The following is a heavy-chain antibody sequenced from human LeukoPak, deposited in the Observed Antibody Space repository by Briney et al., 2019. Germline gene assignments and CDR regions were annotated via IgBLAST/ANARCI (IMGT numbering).Heavy chain of an antibody. CDR3: ARGGGDWNDAYQNAFDI. V-gene: IGHV4-34*01. CDR1: GGSFSGSH. Sequence: SETLSLTCAVYGGSFSGSHWSWIRQSPGKGLEWIGEIIHSGSTTYNPSLKSRVTISIDTSKNQFSLKLSSVTAADTAVYYCARGGGDWNDAYQNAFDIWDQGTMGTVSS. CDR2: IIHSGST. J-gene: IGHJ3*02. D-gene: IGHD1-1*01.